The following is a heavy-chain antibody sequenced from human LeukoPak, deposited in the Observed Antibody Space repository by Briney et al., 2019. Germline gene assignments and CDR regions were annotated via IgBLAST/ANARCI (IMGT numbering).Heavy chain of an antibody. Sequence: PGGSLRLSCAASRFTFSDYYMSWIRQAPGKGLEWVSYISSSSSYTNYADSVKGRFTISRDNAKNSLYLQMNSLRAEDTAVYYCARDQSSGWSDFDYWGRGTLVTVSS. D-gene: IGHD6-19*01. CDR3: ARDQSSGWSDFDY. V-gene: IGHV3-11*06. J-gene: IGHJ4*02. CDR1: RFTFSDYY. CDR2: ISSSSSYT.